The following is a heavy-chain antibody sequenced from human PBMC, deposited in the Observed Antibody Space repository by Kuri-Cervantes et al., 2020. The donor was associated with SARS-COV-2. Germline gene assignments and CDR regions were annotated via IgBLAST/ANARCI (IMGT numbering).Heavy chain of an antibody. D-gene: IGHD6-13*01. CDR1: GFTVSSRY. J-gene: IGHJ6*03. CDR2: IYTGGTT. V-gene: IGHV3-66*02. CDR3: ARDRPIAAAGTGYMDV. Sequence: GGSLRLSCAASGFTVSSRYMTWVRQAPGKGLEWVSTIYTGGTTDYADSVKGRFIISRDNSKNTLHLQMNSLRPEDTALYYCARDRPIAAAGTGYMDVWGKGTTVTVSS.